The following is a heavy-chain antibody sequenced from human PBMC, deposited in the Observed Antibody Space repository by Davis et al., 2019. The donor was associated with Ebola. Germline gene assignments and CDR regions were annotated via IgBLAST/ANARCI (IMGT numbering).Heavy chain of an antibody. D-gene: IGHD2/OR15-2a*01. CDR2: ISYDGSNK. Sequence: GESLKISCAASGFPFSSYPMHWVRQAPGKGLEWVAFISYDGSNKYYADSVKGRFTISRDNSKNTLYLQMNSLRAEDTAVYYCARAGYVIRGKGYYFDYWGQGTLVTVSS. J-gene: IGHJ4*02. CDR3: ARAGYVIRGKGYYFDY. V-gene: IGHV3-30-3*01. CDR1: GFPFSSYP.